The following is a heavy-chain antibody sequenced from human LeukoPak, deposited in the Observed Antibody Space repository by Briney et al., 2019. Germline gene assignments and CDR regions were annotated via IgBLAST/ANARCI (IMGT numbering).Heavy chain of an antibody. J-gene: IGHJ4*02. CDR2: INQDGSEK. CDR3: ARDGWSVDY. CDR1: GFTFSSYW. D-gene: IGHD2-15*01. Sequence: GGSLRLSCAASGFTFSSYWMSWVRQAPGKGLEWVANINQDGSEKYYVDSVKGRFTVSRDNAKNSLYLQMNSLRAEDTAVYYCARDGWSVDYWGQGTLVTVSA. V-gene: IGHV3-7*05.